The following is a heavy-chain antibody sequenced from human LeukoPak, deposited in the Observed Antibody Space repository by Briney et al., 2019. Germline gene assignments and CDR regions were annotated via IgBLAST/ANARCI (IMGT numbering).Heavy chain of an antibody. D-gene: IGHD3-3*01. CDR2: IWYDGSNK. J-gene: IGHJ4*02. Sequence: GGSLRLSCAASEFTFSSYGMHWVRQAPGKGLEWVAVIWYDGSNKYYADSVKGRFTISRDNSKNTLYLQMNSLRAEDTAVYYCARDLRSDWFLEWLFLDYWGQGTLVTVSS. CDR3: ARDLRSDWFLEWLFLDY. CDR1: EFTFSSYG. V-gene: IGHV3-33*01.